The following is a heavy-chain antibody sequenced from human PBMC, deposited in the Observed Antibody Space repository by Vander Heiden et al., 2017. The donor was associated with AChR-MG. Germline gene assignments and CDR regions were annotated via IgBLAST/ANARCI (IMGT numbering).Heavy chain of an antibody. CDR1: GGSVSSAGSF. Sequence: QVQLQESGPGLVTTSETLSLTCNVPGGSVSSAGSFWSWIRQPPGKGLEWIGYIYYSGHTNYNPSLKSRVTISVDTSKNKFYLRLTSMTAADTAIYYCARIQGVIFDQWGRGTLVTVSS. CDR3: ARIQGVIFDQ. CDR2: IYYSGHT. J-gene: IGHJ4*02. D-gene: IGHD3-10*01. V-gene: IGHV4-61*08.